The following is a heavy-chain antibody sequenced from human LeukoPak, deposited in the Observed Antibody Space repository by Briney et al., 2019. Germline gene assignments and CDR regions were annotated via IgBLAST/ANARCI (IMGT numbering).Heavy chain of an antibody. V-gene: IGHV3-53*01. D-gene: IGHD6-6*01. CDR1: GFTVSSNY. CDR2: IYSGGST. CDR3: ARGAEGSSSPFDY. J-gene: IGHJ4*02. Sequence: GGFLRLSCAASGFTVSSNYMSWVRQAPGKGLEWVSVIYSGGSTYYADSVKGRFTISRDNSKNTLYLQMNSLRAEDTAVYYCARGAEGSSSPFDYWGQGTLVTVSS.